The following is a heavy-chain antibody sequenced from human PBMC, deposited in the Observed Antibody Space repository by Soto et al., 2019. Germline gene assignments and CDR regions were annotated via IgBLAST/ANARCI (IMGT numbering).Heavy chain of an antibody. J-gene: IGHJ5*02. CDR2: INHSGST. CDR3: ARSAAGRVQLWLPARDWFDP. Sequence: QVQLQQWGAGLLKPSETLSLTCAVYGGSFSGYYWSWIRQPPGKGLEWMGEINHSGSTNYNPSLKSRVTISVDTSKNQFSLKLSSVTAADTAVYYCARSAAGRVQLWLPARDWFDPWGQGTLVTVSS. V-gene: IGHV4-34*01. D-gene: IGHD5-18*01. CDR1: GGSFSGYY.